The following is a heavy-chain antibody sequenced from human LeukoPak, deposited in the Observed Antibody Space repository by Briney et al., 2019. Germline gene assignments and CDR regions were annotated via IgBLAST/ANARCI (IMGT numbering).Heavy chain of an antibody. Sequence: SETLSLTCTVSGDSISSSNYYWGWIRQPAGKGLEWIGRIYTSGSTNYNPSLKSRVTISVDTSKNQFSLKLSSVTAADTAVYYCARENPMVRGADSFDYWGQGTLVTVSS. J-gene: IGHJ4*02. D-gene: IGHD3-10*01. CDR1: GDSISSSNYY. CDR2: IYTSGST. CDR3: ARENPMVRGADSFDY. V-gene: IGHV4-61*02.